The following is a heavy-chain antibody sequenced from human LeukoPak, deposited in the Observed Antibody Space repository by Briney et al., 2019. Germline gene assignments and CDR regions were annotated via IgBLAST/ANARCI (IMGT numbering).Heavy chain of an antibody. Sequence: SETLSLTCXVYGGSFSGYYWSWLRQPPGKGVEWVGEINHSGSTNYNPSLKSRVTISVDTSKNQFSLKLSSVTAADTAVYYCARAYSTWQPPDYWGQGTLVXVSS. CDR2: INHSGST. V-gene: IGHV4-34*01. CDR3: ARAYSTWQPPDY. J-gene: IGHJ4*02. CDR1: GGSFSGYY. D-gene: IGHD2/OR15-2a*01.